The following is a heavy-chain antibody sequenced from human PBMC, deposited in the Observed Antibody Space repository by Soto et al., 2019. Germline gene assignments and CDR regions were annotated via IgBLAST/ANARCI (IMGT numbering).Heavy chain of an antibody. CDR1: GGSFTSNNW. D-gene: IGHD1-7*01. Sequence: QVQLQESGPGLVKPSGTLSLTCAVSGGSFTSNNWWTWVRQPPGQGLEWIGEIYRPGSTNYKPSLKSRVTISLDKYENQFSLKVTSLTAADTAVYYCASRDPGTSVDYWGQGTLVTVSS. CDR3: ASRDPGTSVDY. J-gene: IGHJ4*02. V-gene: IGHV4-4*02. CDR2: IYRPGST.